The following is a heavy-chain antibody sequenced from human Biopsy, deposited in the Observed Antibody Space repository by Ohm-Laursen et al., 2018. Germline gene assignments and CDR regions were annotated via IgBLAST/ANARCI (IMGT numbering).Heavy chain of an antibody. CDR2: INPSGSTT. J-gene: IGHJ4*02. CDR3: AGNTGWYGDLYYFDY. V-gene: IGHV1-46*01. D-gene: IGHD6-19*01. Sequence: VASVKVSCKASGFSFTGYYIHWVRQAPGQGLEWMGMINPSGSTTSYPQIFQGRVTMTRDTSKSTVYMELSSLRSADTAVYFCAGNTGWYGDLYYFDYWGQGTLVTVSS. CDR1: GFSFTGYY.